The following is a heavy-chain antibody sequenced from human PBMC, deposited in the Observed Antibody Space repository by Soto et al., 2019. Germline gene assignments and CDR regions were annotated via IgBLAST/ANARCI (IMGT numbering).Heavy chain of an antibody. J-gene: IGHJ6*02. V-gene: IGHV4-30-4*01. CDR2: IYYSGST. CDR3: AREARITIFGVVPRGHYGIDV. D-gene: IGHD3-3*01. Sequence: SETLSLTCTVSGGSISSGDYYWSWIRQPPGKGLEWIGYIYYSGSTYYNPSLKSRVTISVDTSKNQFSLKLSSVTAADTAVYYCAREARITIFGVVPRGHYGIDVWG. CDR1: GGSISSGDYY.